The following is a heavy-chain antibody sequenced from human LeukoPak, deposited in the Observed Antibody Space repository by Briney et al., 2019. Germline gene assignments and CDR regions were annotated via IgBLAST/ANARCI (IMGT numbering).Heavy chain of an antibody. D-gene: IGHD5-24*01. Sequence: PGGSLRLSCAASGFSFSSYVMHWVRQAPGKGLEWVAGISLDGSDKYYTDSVKGRFTISRDNSTNTLYLQMNSLRAEDTAVYHCTRERRRDGYNYWGQGTLVTVSS. CDR1: GFSFSSYV. CDR2: ISLDGSDK. V-gene: IGHV3-33*05. J-gene: IGHJ4*02. CDR3: TRERRRDGYNY.